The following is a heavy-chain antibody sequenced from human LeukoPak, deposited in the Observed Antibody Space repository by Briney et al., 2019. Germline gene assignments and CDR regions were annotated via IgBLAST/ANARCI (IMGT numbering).Heavy chain of an antibody. CDR2: IYYSGNT. J-gene: IGHJ4*02. D-gene: IGHD3-3*01. CDR3: ARQTGAGLFILP. CDR1: GFTVSRNY. V-gene: IGHV4-39*01. Sequence: GSLRLSCAASGFTVSRNYMNWIRRPPGKGLEWVGSIYYSGNTYYNPSLRSRVTISVDTSKNQFSLILTSVTAADTAVYYCARQTGAGLFILPGGQGTLVTVSS.